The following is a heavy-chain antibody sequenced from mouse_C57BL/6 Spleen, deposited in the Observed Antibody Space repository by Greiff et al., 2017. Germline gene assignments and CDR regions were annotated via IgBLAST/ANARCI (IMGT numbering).Heavy chain of an antibody. V-gene: IGHV1-80*01. J-gene: IGHJ2*01. CDR2: IYPGDGDT. Sequence: VKLQESGAELVKPGASVKISCKASGYAFSSYWMNWVKQRPGKGLEWIGQIYPGDGDTNYNGKFKGKATLTADKSSSTAYMQLSSLTSEDSGVYFCARTVVATNYFDYWGQGTTLTVSS. D-gene: IGHD1-1*01. CDR1: GYAFSSYW. CDR3: ARTVVATNYFDY.